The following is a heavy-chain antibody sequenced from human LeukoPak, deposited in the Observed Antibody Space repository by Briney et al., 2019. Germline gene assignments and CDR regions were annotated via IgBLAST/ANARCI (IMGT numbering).Heavy chain of an antibody. Sequence: GGFLRLSCAASGSTLSSSWMHWVRQVPGRGLVWVSRISSGGGSRDYADSVKGRFTISRDNAKTTLYLQMNSLRPEDTAVYYCARDSGTQGPYYYGLDVWGQGTTVTVSS. J-gene: IGHJ6*02. CDR2: ISSGGGSR. CDR1: GSTLSSSW. V-gene: IGHV3-74*01. D-gene: IGHD1-7*01. CDR3: ARDSGTQGPYYYGLDV.